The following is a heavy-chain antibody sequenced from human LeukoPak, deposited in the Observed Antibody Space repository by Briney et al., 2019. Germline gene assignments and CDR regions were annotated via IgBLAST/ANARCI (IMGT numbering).Heavy chain of an antibody. CDR1: GGSINSYY. V-gene: IGHV4-59*12. J-gene: IGHJ4*02. D-gene: IGHD3-10*01. CDR3: ARRLIIRGRFND. CDR2: TYSIGST. Sequence: SETLSLTCSVSGGSINSYYWSWIRQSPGKGLEWIGSTYSIGSTNYNPSLKSRVTLSVDKSTNQVSLNLTSVTVADTAVYYCARRLIIRGRFNDWGQGTLVTVSS.